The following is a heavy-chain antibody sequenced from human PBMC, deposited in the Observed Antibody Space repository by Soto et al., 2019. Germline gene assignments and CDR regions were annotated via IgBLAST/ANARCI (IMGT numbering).Heavy chain of an antibody. Sequence: QVQLVQSGAEVKKPGSSVKVSCKASGGTFSSYAISWVRQAPGQGLEWMGGIIPIFGTANYAQKFQGRFTITADESTSTAYMELRSLRSEDTAVYYCARVYYGSGRYFFDWFDPWGQGTLVTVSS. D-gene: IGHD3-10*01. CDR1: GGTFSSYA. J-gene: IGHJ5*02. V-gene: IGHV1-69*01. CDR3: ARVYYGSGRYFFDWFDP. CDR2: IIPIFGTA.